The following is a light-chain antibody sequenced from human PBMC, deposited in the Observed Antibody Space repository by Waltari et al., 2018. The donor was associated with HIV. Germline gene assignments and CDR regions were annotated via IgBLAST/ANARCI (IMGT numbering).Light chain of an antibody. CDR3: QQYNTWPRT. V-gene: IGKV3-15*01. Sequence: EIVMTQSPATLSVSPGERFTLSCRASQSVITNLAWYQQKFGQPPRLLIYATSIRATNIPARFSGGGSGTEFTLTISSLQSEDFAIYYCQQYNTWPRTFGQGTKVEV. CDR1: QSVITN. CDR2: ATS. J-gene: IGKJ1*01.